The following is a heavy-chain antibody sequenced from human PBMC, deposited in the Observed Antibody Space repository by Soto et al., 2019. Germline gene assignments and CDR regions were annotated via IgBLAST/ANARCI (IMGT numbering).Heavy chain of an antibody. V-gene: IGHV4-31*03. J-gene: IGHJ4*02. CDR1: GGSISTGGYY. Sequence: QVQLQESGPGLVTPSQTLSLTCTVSGGSISTGGYYWNWLRQHPGGGLEWIGYIYNSGSTFYNPSLRSRASISVDTSENQFSLRLTSVTAGDTAVYHCARGWTVRPYFDYWGQGTLVTVSS. CDR2: IYNSGST. CDR3: ARGWTVRPYFDY. D-gene: IGHD2-15*01.